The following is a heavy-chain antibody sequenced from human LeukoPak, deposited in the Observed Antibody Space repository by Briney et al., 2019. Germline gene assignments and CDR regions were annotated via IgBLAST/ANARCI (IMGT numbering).Heavy chain of an antibody. J-gene: IGHJ4*02. V-gene: IGHV3-7*01. D-gene: IGHD6-13*01. CDR2: IKQDGSEK. CDR3: ARCGEYSSSWTDY. Sequence: GGSLRLSCAASGFTFSSYWMSWVRQAPGKGLEWVANIKQDGSEKYYVDSVKGRFTISRDNAKNSLYLQMNSLRAEDTAVYYCARCGEYSSSWTDYWGLGTLVTVSS. CDR1: GFTFSSYW.